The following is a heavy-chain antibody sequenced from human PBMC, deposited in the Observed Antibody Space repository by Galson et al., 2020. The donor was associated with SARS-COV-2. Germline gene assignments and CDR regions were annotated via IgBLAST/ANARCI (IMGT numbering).Heavy chain of an antibody. D-gene: IGHD3-3*01. CDR3: AKDRGVTMFGVVIIGPPNGMDV. V-gene: IGHV3-23*01. CDR1: GSTFSSYA. CDR2: ISGSGGST. Sequence: GGSLRLSCAASGSTFSSYAMSWVRQATGKGLEWVSGISGSGGSTYYADSVKGRFTISRDNSKNTLYLQMNSLRAEDTAVYYCAKDRGVTMFGVVIIGPPNGMDVWGQGTTVTVSS. J-gene: IGHJ6*02.